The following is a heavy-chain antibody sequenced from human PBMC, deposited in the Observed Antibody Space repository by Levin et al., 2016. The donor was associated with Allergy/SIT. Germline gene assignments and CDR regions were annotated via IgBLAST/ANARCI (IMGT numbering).Heavy chain of an antibody. V-gene: IGHV3-64*01. J-gene: IGHJ4*02. CDR1: GFTFSSYA. CDR2: ISSNGGST. CDR3: ARARGFYDSSGYDRSFDY. D-gene: IGHD3-22*01. Sequence: GGSLRLSCAASGFTFSSYAMHWVRQAPGKGLEYVSAISSNGGSTYYANSVKGRFTISRDNSKNTLYLQMGSLRAEDMAVYYCARARGFYDSSGYDRSFDYWGQGTLVTVSS.